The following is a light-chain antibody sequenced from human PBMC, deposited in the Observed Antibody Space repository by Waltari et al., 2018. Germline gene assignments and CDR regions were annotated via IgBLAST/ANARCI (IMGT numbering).Light chain of an antibody. CDR2: GAS. J-gene: IGKJ2*02. CDR1: HCISNN. CDR3: QQYNTWPPST. V-gene: IGKV3-15*01. Sequence: EIVMTQSPAALSVSPGERATLSCTASHCISNNLAWYQHKPGQPPRLLISGASTRATGVPARFSGSGSGTEFSLTISSLQSEDSAIYFCQQYNTWPPSTFGQGTKLEIK.